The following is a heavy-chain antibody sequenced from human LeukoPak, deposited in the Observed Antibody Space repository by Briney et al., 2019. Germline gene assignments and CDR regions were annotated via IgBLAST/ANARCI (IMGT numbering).Heavy chain of an antibody. Sequence: KPSETLSLTCTVSGGSISSYYWSWIRQPAGKGLEWIGRIYNSGSTNYNPSLKSRVTISVDTSKNQFSLKLSSVTAADTAVYYCASARTTAFMDVWGKRTTVTVSS. J-gene: IGHJ6*04. CDR3: ASARTTAFMDV. CDR2: IYNSGST. V-gene: IGHV4-4*07. D-gene: IGHD2-2*01. CDR1: GGSISSYY.